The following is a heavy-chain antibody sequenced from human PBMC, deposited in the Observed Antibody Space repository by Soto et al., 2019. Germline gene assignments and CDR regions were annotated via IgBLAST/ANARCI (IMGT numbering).Heavy chain of an antibody. CDR2: ISYDGSNK. D-gene: IGHD3-22*01. J-gene: IGHJ3*02. CDR1: GFTFSSYA. Sequence: PGGSLRLSCAASGFTFSSYAMHWVRQAPGKGLEWVAVISYDGSNKYYADSVKGRFTISRDNSKNTLYLQMNSLRAEDTAVYYCAREDSSGYFDAFDIWGQGTMVTVSS. V-gene: IGHV3-30-3*01. CDR3: AREDSSGYFDAFDI.